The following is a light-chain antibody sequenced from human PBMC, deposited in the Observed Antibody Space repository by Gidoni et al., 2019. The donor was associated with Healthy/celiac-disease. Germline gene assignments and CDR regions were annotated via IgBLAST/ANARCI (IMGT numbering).Light chain of an antibody. CDR2: GNS. V-gene: IGLV1-40*01. Sequence: QSVLPQPPQVSGAPGQRVTISCTGSSSNIGAGYDVHWYQQLPGTAPKLLIYGNSNRPSGVPDRFSGSKSGTSASLAITGLQAEDEADYYCQSYDSSLSGSGVFGGGTKLTVL. CDR1: SSNIGAGYD. CDR3: QSYDSSLSGSGV. J-gene: IGLJ3*02.